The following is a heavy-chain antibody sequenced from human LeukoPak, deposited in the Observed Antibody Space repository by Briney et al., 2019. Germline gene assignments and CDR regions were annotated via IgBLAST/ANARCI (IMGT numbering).Heavy chain of an antibody. CDR2: IKEDGSET. Sequence: GGSLRLSCAASGFTSSTYWMSWVRQAPGKGLEWVANIKEDGSETDYAGSVKGRFTISRDNAKKSLYFQMNSLRVEDTAVYYCARDYGLDAFDIWGQGTMVTVSS. CDR1: GFTSSTYW. CDR3: ARDYGLDAFDI. V-gene: IGHV3-7*04. J-gene: IGHJ3*02. D-gene: IGHD3/OR15-3a*01.